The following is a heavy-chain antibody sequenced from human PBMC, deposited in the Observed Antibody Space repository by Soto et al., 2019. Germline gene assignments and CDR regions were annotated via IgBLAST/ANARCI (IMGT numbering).Heavy chain of an antibody. Sequence: ASVKVSCKTSGYTFSNYGINWVRQAPGQGLEWMGWISAYNGNTNYAQKLQGRVTMTTDTSTSTAYMELRSLRSDDTAVYYCARGDFTIFGVVSADYWGQGTLVTVSS. CDR1: GYTFSNYG. CDR3: ARGDFTIFGVVSADY. J-gene: IGHJ4*02. CDR2: ISAYNGNT. D-gene: IGHD3-3*01. V-gene: IGHV1-18*01.